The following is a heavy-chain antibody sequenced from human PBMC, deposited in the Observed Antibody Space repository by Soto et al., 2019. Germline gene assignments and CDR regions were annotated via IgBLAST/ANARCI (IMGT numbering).Heavy chain of an antibody. D-gene: IGHD6-13*01. CDR2: MNPNNGNT. Sequence: ASVKVSCKAAAYTFTSYDINWVRQATGQDFEWMGWMNPNNGNTAYAQKFQGRVTMTRDTSKSTAYMELSSLRSEDTAVYYCARPLHSSSWYNWGQGTLVTVSS. V-gene: IGHV1-8*01. CDR1: AYTFTSYD. CDR3: ARPLHSSSWYN. J-gene: IGHJ4*02.